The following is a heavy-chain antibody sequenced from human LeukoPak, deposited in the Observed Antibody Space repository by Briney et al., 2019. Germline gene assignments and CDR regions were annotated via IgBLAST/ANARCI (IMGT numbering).Heavy chain of an antibody. CDR1: GGSFSGYY. CDR2: INHSGST. J-gene: IGHJ4*02. CDR3: ARDNGYLRY. V-gene: IGHV4-34*01. Sequence: SETLSLTCAVYGGSFSGYYWSWIRQPPGKGLEWIGEINHSGSTNYNPSFKSRVTISVDTSKNQFSLKLSSVTAADTAVYYCARDNGYLRYWGQGTLVTVSS. D-gene: IGHD5-12*01.